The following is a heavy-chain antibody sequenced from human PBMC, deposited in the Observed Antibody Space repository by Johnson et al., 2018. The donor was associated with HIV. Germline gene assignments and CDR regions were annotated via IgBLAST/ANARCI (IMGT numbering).Heavy chain of an antibody. CDR3: ARGTWLTVVTSPDAFDF. J-gene: IGHJ3*01. V-gene: IGHV3-30*03. CDR1: GFTFSSFG. Sequence: QVQLVESGGGVVQPGRSLRLSCATSGFTFSSFGMHWVRQAPGKGLEWVALISYDGADKHYADSVKGLFTISRDNSKNTLYLQMNSLRTEDTAVYYCARGTWLTVVTSPDAFDFWGQGTMVTVSS. D-gene: IGHD4-23*01. CDR2: ISYDGADK.